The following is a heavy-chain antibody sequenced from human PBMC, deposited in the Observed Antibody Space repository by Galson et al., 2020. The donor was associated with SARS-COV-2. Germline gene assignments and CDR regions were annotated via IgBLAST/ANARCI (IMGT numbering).Heavy chain of an antibody. CDR3: ARDPAPLDGDNYYYAMDV. Sequence: ETSETLSLTCTVSGGSISSYYRSWIRQPPGKGLEWIGSINYSGSTKYSPSLRSRVTISVDTSKNQLSLKLTSVTAADMAVYYYARDPAPLDGDNYYYAMDVWGRGTTVTVSS. CDR2: INYSGST. V-gene: IGHV4-59*01. CDR1: GGSISSYY. J-gene: IGHJ6*02. D-gene: IGHD4-17*01.